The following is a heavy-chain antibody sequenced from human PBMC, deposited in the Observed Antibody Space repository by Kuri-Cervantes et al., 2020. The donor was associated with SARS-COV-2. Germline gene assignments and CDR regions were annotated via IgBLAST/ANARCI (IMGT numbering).Heavy chain of an antibody. V-gene: IGHV3-23*01. CDR2: ISGSGGNT. CDR3: ASAFGGAWYYVFDY. Sequence: GGSLRLSCAASGFTFSSYAMSWVRQAPGKGLEWVSAISGSGGNTYYADSVKGRFTISRDNSKNTLYLQMNSLRAEDTAVYYCASAFGGAWYYVFDYWGQGTLVTVSS. J-gene: IGHJ4*02. D-gene: IGHD2-21*02. CDR1: GFTFSSYA.